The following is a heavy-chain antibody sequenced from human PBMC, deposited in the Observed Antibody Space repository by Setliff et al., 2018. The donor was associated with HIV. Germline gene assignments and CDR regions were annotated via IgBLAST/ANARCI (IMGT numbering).Heavy chain of an antibody. V-gene: IGHV3-7*04. D-gene: IGHD3-10*01. CDR1: GFTFSSSW. Sequence: GGSLRLSCAASGFTFSSSWMTWVRQAPGRGLEYVAGMNRDGREKLYADSVKGRFSISRDNAKNSLYLQMSSLRTEDTAVYFCARDPAFGAFDIWGQGAMVTVSS. J-gene: IGHJ3*02. CDR2: MNRDGREK. CDR3: ARDPAFGAFDI.